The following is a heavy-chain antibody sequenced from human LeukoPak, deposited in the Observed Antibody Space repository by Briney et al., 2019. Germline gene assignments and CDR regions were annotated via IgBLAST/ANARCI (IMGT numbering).Heavy chain of an antibody. CDR3: ARRSGEQWLVRRGAPLDY. V-gene: IGHV1-46*01. D-gene: IGHD6-19*01. CDR1: GYTFTSYY. CDR2: INPSGGST. J-gene: IGHJ4*02. Sequence: ASVKVSCKASGYTFTSYYMLGVRQAPGQGLEWMGIINPSGGSTSYAQKFQGRVTMTRDTSTSTVYMELSSLRSEDTAVYYCARRSGEQWLVRRGAPLDYWGQGTLVTVSS.